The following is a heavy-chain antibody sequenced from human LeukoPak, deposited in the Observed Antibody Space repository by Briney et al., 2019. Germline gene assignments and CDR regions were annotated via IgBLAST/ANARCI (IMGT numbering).Heavy chain of an antibody. D-gene: IGHD1-26*01. CDR2: INPSGTGT. CDR1: GYTITNNW. Sequence: ASVKVSCKASGYTITNNWMHWVRQAPGQGLEWMGVINPSGTGTSYAQKFQGRVTMTRDMSTSTVYMELSSLRSEDTAVYYCTSHGEVHYNSGWGATYGHWGRGTLVTVSS. CDR3: TSHGEVHYNSGWGATYGH. J-gene: IGHJ4*02. V-gene: IGHV1-46*01.